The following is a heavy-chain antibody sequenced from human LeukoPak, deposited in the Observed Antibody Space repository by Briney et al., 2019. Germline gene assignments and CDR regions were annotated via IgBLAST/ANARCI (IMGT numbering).Heavy chain of an antibody. CDR2: TKQDGSQK. Sequence: GGSLRLSCAASGFTFSDYWMTWVRQAPGKGLEWVANTKQDGSQKYYLDSVKGRFTISRDNTKNSLYLQMNNLRVEDTALYYCARVGQWELQGTFDIWGQGTMVTVSS. CDR3: ARVGQWELQGTFDI. D-gene: IGHD1-26*01. J-gene: IGHJ3*02. CDR1: GFTFSDYW. V-gene: IGHV3-7*01.